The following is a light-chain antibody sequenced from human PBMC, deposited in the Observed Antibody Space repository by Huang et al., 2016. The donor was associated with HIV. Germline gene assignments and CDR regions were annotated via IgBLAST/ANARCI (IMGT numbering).Light chain of an antibody. J-gene: IGKJ1*01. Sequence: EIVMTQSPATLSVSPGERATLSCRAGQSVSSSLAWYQQKTGQAPRLLIYGATTRATCIPARFSGSGSGTDFTLTISSLQSEDFVVYYCQQYNNWPRTFGQGTKVDIK. CDR3: QQYNNWPRT. V-gene: IGKV3-15*01. CDR1: QSVSSS. CDR2: GAT.